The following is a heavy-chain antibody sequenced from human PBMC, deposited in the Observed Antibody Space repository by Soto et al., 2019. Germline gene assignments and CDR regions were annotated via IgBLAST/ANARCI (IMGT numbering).Heavy chain of an antibody. D-gene: IGHD3-10*01. CDR2: IYHSGSS. V-gene: IGHV4-59*01. J-gene: IGHJ6*02. Sequence: SETLSLTCSVSGGAISTYYWSWIRQFPGQGLEWIGYIYHSGSSQYNPSLTSRVTISVDTSKNQLSLRLSSVTAADTAVYYCARSYGSGSYYDYYYGMDVWGHGTTVTVSS. CDR1: GGAISTYY. CDR3: ARSYGSGSYYDYYYGMDV.